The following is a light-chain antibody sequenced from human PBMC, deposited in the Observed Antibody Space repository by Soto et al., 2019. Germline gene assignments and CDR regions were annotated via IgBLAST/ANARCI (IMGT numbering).Light chain of an antibody. V-gene: IGLV2-8*01. J-gene: IGLJ3*02. CDR2: EVI. Sequence: QSVLTQPPSASGSPGQSVTISCTGTSSDVGYYNSVSWYQQHPGKAPKLMIYEVIERPSGVPDRFSGSKSGNTASLTVSGLQAEDEADYYCSSYAGSNNVVFGGGTQLTVL. CDR3: SSYAGSNNVV. CDR1: SSDVGYYNS.